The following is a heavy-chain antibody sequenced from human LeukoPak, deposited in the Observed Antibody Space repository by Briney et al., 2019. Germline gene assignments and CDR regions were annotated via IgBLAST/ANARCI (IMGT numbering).Heavy chain of an antibody. Sequence: GGSLRLSCAASGFTLYTFGSYWMHWVRQAPGKGLVWVSVIHNDGSGTNYADSLKGRTTISRDNAKNTLYLQINSLRAEDTAVYYCTRSDWFDPWGQGTLVTVSS. CDR2: IHNDGSGT. J-gene: IGHJ5*02. CDR3: TRSDWFDP. CDR1: GFTLYTFGSYW. V-gene: IGHV3-74*01.